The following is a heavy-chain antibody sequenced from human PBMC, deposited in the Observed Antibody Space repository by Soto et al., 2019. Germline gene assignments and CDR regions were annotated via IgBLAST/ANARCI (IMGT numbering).Heavy chain of an antibody. CDR1: GFTFGNFA. CDR3: ARDQQWLVPFDS. CDR2: ISYDGSNK. V-gene: IGHV3-30-3*01. D-gene: IGHD6-19*01. J-gene: IGHJ4*02. Sequence: QVQLVESGGGVVQPGRSLRLSCAASGFTFGNFAMHWVRQAPGKGLAWVAVISYDGSNKYYADSVKGRFTISRVNSKNTLYLQMNSLRAEDTAVYYCARDQQWLVPFDSWGQGTLITVSS.